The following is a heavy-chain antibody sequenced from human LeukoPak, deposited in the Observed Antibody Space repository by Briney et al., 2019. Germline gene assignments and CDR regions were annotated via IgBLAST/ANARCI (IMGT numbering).Heavy chain of an antibody. CDR3: AKDRGYDAFDI. CDR1: GFAFSTYA. D-gene: IGHD6-25*01. J-gene: IGHJ3*02. CDR2: VSGSGGST. Sequence: GGSLRLPCAASGFAFSTYAMSWVRQAPGKGLEWISTVSGSGGSTYYADSVKGRFTISRDNSKNTLYLQMNSLRAEDTAVYYCAKDRGYDAFDIWGQGTIVTVSS. V-gene: IGHV3-23*01.